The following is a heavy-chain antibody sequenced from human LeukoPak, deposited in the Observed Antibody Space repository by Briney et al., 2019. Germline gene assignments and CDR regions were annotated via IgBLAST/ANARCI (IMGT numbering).Heavy chain of an antibody. CDR2: IADSGGST. CDR3: AKGIRRYPEPSSWSCFDY. CDR1: GFTFSSYA. V-gene: IGHV3-23*01. D-gene: IGHD6-13*01. Sequence: GGSLRLSCAASGFTFSSYAMSWVRQAPGKGLEWVSAIADSGGSTYYADSVKGRFTISRDNSNNMLYLLMNSLRADDTAVNYCAKGIRRYPEPSSWSCFDYWGQGTLVTVSS. J-gene: IGHJ4*02.